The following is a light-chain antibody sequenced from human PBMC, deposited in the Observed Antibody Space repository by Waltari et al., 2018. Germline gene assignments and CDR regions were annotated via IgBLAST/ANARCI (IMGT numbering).Light chain of an antibody. J-gene: IGKJ1*01. Sequence: IQMTQSPSTLSASVGDRVTITCLASQNLNSWLAWYQQKPGKAPKLLIYKASSLESGVPSRFSGSGSGTEFTLTISSLQPDDFATYYCQQHSNYWTFGQGTKVEIK. CDR1: QNLNSW. CDR2: KAS. CDR3: QQHSNYWT. V-gene: IGKV1-5*03.